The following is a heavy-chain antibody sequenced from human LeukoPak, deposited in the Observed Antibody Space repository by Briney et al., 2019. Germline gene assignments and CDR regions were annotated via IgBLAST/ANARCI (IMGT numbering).Heavy chain of an antibody. D-gene: IGHD3-9*01. CDR2: IKYDASST. CDR3: TRDLMDYDLSTGLHHYYMDV. J-gene: IGHJ6*02. CDR1: GFTFSSHW. V-gene: IGHV3-74*01. Sequence: GGSLRLSCADPGFTFSSHWMHWVRQAPGKGLVWVSRIKYDASSTSYADSVKGRFTISRDNAKNTLYLQMNSLRAEDTAVYYCTRDLMDYDLSTGLHHYYMDVWGQGTTVTVSS.